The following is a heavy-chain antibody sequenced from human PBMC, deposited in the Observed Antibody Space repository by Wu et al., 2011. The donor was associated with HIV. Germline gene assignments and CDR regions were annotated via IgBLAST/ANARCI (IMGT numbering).Heavy chain of an antibody. CDR1: GYTFTSKG. J-gene: IGHJ3*02. V-gene: IGHV1-18*01. CDR2: ISAYNGNT. CDR3: ARGKCSSTNCYNDAFDI. Sequence: QVQLVQSGAEVKKPGASVKVSCKASGYTFTSKGISWVRQAPGQGLEWMGWISAYNGNTSYAQKLHGRVTMTTDTSTSTDYMELSSLRSEDTAMYYCARGKCSSTNCYNDAFDIWGQGTMVTVSS. D-gene: IGHD2-2*02.